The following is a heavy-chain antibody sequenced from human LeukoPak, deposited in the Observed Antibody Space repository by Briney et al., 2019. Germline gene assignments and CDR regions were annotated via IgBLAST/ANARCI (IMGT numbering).Heavy chain of an antibody. D-gene: IGHD4-17*01. J-gene: IGHJ6*03. Sequence: SETLSLTCAVSGDSISSYYWSWIRQPAGKGLEWIGRIYTSGSTNCNPSLKSRVTISVDKSKNQFSLKLSSVTAADTAVYYCARDRTTVTTYYSYSYMDVWGKGTTVTVSS. CDR2: IYTSGST. CDR1: GDSISSYY. V-gene: IGHV4-4*07. CDR3: ARDRTTVTTYYSYSYMDV.